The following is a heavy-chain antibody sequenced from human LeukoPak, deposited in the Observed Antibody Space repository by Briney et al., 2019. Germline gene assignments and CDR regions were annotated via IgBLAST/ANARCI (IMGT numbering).Heavy chain of an antibody. CDR2: IYYSGST. CDR3: ARMYSNYFDY. CDR1: GGSVSSGTYY. Sequence: PSETLSLTCTVSGGSVSSGTYYWSWIRQPPGKGLEWTGFIYYSGSTNYNPSLKSRVTISVDTSRNQFSLKLSSVTAADTAVYYCARMYSNYFDYWGQGTLVTVSS. V-gene: IGHV4-61*01. D-gene: IGHD4-11*01. J-gene: IGHJ4*02.